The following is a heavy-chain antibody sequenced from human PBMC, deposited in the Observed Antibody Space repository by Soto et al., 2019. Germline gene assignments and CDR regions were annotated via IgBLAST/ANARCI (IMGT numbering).Heavy chain of an antibody. V-gene: IGHV4-38-2*01. CDR2: IYHSGST. Sequence: PSETLSLTCAVSGYSISSGYYWGWIRQPPGKGLEWIGSIYHSGSTYYNPSLKSRVTISVDTSKNQFSLKLSSVTAADTAVYYCALGGYSYGSPYFDYWGQGTLVTVS. CDR3: ALGGYSYGSPYFDY. J-gene: IGHJ4*02. D-gene: IGHD5-18*01. CDR1: GYSISSGYY.